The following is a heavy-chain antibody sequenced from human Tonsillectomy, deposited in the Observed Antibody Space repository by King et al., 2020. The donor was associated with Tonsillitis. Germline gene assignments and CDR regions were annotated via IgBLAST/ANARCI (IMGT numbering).Heavy chain of an antibody. CDR1: GFSFRTYS. J-gene: IGHJ4*02. V-gene: IGHV3-48*01. CDR2: ISLVGNFI. CDR3: VRDNDWAFDH. Sequence: VQLVESGGDLVQPGGSLRLSCAASGFSFRTYSMNWVRQVPGKGLEFVSHISLVGNFITYGDSVKGRFAISRDNGKNSLYLQMSSLKIEDTAVYYCVRDNDWAFDHWGQGALVTVSS. D-gene: IGHD3-9*01.